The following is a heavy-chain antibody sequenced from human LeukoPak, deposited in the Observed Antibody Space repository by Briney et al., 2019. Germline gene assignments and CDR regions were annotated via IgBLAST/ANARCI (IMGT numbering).Heavy chain of an antibody. CDR2: MNPNSGNT. CDR3: ASWYSSGYDAFDI. J-gene: IGHJ3*02. V-gene: IGHV1-8*01. CDR1: GYTFTSYD. D-gene: IGHD6-25*01. Sequence: ASVKVSCKASGYTFTSYDINWVRQATGQGLEWMGWMNPNSGNTGYAHKFQGRVTMTRNTSISTAYMELSSLRSEDTAVYYCASWYSSGYDAFDIWGQGTMVTVSS.